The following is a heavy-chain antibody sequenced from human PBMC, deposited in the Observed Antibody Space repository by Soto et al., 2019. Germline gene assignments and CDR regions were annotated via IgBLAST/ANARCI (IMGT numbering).Heavy chain of an antibody. V-gene: IGHV4-30-4*01. CDR3: ARSMVRGAIGAFDA. CDR1: GGSISSGTSD. CDR2: IYYSGNT. Sequence: QVQLQESGPGLVKPSQTLSLTCTVSGGSISSGTSDWTWIRQAPGTGLELIGYIYYSGNTFYNPSLKSRVTISIDTSKNQFSLKLSSVTAADTAVYYCARSMVRGAIGAFDAWGQGTVVTVSS. D-gene: IGHD3-10*01. J-gene: IGHJ3*01.